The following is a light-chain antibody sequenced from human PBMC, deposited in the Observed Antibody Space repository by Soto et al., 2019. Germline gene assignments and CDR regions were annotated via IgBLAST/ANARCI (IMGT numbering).Light chain of an antibody. CDR2: EVS. V-gene: IGLV2-14*01. J-gene: IGLJ1*01. CDR1: SSDVGGYNY. Sequence: QSVLTQPASVSGSPGQSITISCTGTSSDVGGYNYVSWYQQHPGKAPKHMLYEVSNRPSGVSNRFSGSKSGNTASLTISGLQAEDEADYYCSSYTSSSTLVFGTGTKLTVL. CDR3: SSYTSSSTLV.